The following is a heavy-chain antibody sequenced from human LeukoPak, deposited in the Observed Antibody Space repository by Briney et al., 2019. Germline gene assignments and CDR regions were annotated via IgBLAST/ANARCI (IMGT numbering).Heavy chain of an antibody. D-gene: IGHD1-26*01. CDR2: ISWNSGSI. Sequence: GGSLRLSCAASGFTFSSYSMNWVRQAPGKGLEWVSGISWNSGSIGYADSVKGRFTISRDNAKDSLYLQMNSLRAEDMALYYCAKDSGSYYSYAFDIWGQGTMVTVSS. CDR3: AKDSGSYYSYAFDI. CDR1: GFTFSSYS. V-gene: IGHV3-9*03. J-gene: IGHJ3*02.